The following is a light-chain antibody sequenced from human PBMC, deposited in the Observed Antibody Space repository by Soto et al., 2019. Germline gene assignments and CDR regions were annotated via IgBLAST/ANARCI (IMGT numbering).Light chain of an antibody. CDR3: QQSSNWPPT. Sequence: ETVLTQSPATLSLSPGERATLSCRASQSVSSYLAWYQQKPGQAPRLLIYDTSNRAAGIPARFSGSGSGTDFTLTISSLEPEDFAVYYCQQSSNWPPTFGQGTKVEIK. CDR1: QSVSSY. CDR2: DTS. J-gene: IGKJ1*01. V-gene: IGKV3-11*01.